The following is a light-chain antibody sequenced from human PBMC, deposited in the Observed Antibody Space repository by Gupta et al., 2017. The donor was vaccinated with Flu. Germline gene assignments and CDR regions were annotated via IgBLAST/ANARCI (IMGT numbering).Light chain of an antibody. V-gene: IGLV6-57*01. CDR2: EDT. CDR3: QSYDSSNHWV. J-gene: IGLJ3*02. Sequence: NFMLTQPHSVSESPGKTVTISCTRRSGGIASNYVQCYQQRPGSSPTTVIYEDTQRPSGVPDRFSGSIDSSSNAASLTISGLKTEDEADYYCQSYDSSNHWVFGGGTKLTVL. CDR1: SGGIASNY.